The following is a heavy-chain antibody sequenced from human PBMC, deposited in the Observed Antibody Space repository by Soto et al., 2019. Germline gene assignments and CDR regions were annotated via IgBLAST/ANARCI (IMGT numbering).Heavy chain of an antibody. CDR2: INPSGGST. Sequence: HVQLVQSGAEVKKPGASVKVSCKASGYTFTSYYMHWVRQAPGQGLEWMGIINPSGGSTSYAQKFQGRVTMTRDTSTSTVYMELSSLSSEDTAVYYCARDRFGGWYVGAWGQGTLVTVSS. CDR1: GYTFTSYY. CDR3: ARDRFGGWYVGA. J-gene: IGHJ5*02. D-gene: IGHD6-19*01. V-gene: IGHV1-46*01.